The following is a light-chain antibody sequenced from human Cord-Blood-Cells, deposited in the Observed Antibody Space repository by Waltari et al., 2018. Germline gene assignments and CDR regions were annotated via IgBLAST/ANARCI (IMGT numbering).Light chain of an antibody. CDR1: QSVLYRSNKNNY. CDR2: CAS. Sequence: DIVLNQSPDSLAVSLGERATINCKSSQSVLYRSNKNNYSAWYQQKPGQPPKLLIYCASTRESGVPDRFSGSGSETDFTLTISSLQDEYVAVYYCQQYYSTWTFGQGTKVEIK. CDR3: QQYYSTWT. V-gene: IGKV4-1*01. J-gene: IGKJ1*01.